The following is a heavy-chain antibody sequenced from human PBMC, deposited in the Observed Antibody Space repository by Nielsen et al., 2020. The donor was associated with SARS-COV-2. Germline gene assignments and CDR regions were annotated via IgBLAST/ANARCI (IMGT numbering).Heavy chain of an antibody. CDR2: ISISSSSF. CDR3: ARAYHNYYYAMDV. J-gene: IGHJ6*02. CDR1: GFTFSSYS. V-gene: IGHV3-21*01. Sequence: GGSLRLSCAASGFTFSSYSMNWVRQAPGKGLEGVSSISISSSSFYYTDSVRGRFTISRDNAKSSLYLQLTSLRAEDTAVYYCARAYHNYYYAMDVWGQGTTVTVSS. D-gene: IGHD1-14*01.